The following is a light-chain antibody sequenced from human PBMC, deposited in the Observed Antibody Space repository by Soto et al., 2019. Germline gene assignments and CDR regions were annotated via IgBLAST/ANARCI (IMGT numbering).Light chain of an antibody. CDR2: DAS. Sequence: EIVMTQSPATLSVSPGERATLSCRASQSVSRNLAWYQQRPGQPPRLLIYDASTRATGIPAKFGGSGAGTEFPLPISGLQAEDHSVFYCQQHGGWPPETFGQGTKVDI. J-gene: IGKJ2*01. CDR1: QSVSRN. V-gene: IGKV3-15*01. CDR3: QQHGGWPPET.